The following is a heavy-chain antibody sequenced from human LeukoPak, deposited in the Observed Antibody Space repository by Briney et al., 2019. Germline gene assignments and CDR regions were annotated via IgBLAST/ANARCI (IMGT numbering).Heavy chain of an antibody. CDR2: ISYDGSNK. CDR3: AKDRDYGDYVFDY. J-gene: IGHJ4*02. Sequence: PGGSLRLSCAASGFTFSSYGMHWVRQAPGKGLEWVAVISYDGSNKYCADSVKGRSTISRDNSKNTLYLQMNSLRAEDTAVYYCAKDRDYGDYVFDYWGQGTLVTVSS. D-gene: IGHD4-17*01. V-gene: IGHV3-30*18. CDR1: GFTFSSYG.